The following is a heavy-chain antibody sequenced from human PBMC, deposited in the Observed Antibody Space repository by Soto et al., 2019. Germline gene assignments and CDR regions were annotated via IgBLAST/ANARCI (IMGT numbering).Heavy chain of an antibody. J-gene: IGHJ4*02. CDR3: AREAAMVTASFDY. CDR2: ISYDGSNK. CDR1: GFTFSSYA. Sequence: QVQLVESGGGVVQPGRSLRLSCAASGFTFSSYAMHWVRQAPGKGLEWVAVISYDGSNKYYADSVKGRFTISRDNSKNTLYLQMNSLRAEDTAVYYCAREAAMVTASFDYWGQGTLVTVSS. D-gene: IGHD5-18*01. V-gene: IGHV3-30-3*01.